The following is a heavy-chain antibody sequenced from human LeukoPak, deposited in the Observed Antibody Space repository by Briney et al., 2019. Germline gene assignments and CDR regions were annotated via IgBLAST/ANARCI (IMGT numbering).Heavy chain of an antibody. Sequence: SVKVSCKASGGTFSSYAISWVRQAPGQGLEWMGGIIPIFGTANYAQKFQGRVTITADDSTSTAYMELSSLRSEDTAVYYCARLQALDYGDYGVSMYYFDYWGQGTLVTVSS. CDR1: GGTFSSYA. D-gene: IGHD4-17*01. V-gene: IGHV1-69*13. CDR3: ARLQALDYGDYGVSMYYFDY. CDR2: IIPIFGTA. J-gene: IGHJ4*02.